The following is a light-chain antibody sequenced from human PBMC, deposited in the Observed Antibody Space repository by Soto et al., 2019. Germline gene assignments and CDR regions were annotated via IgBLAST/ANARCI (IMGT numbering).Light chain of an antibody. CDR3: QQYNNWTRT. CDR1: QSVSSN. V-gene: IGKV3-15*01. CDR2: GAS. Sequence: EIVMTQSPATLSVSPGERATLSCRASQSVSSNLAWYQQKPGQAPRLLIHGASTRATGIPARFSGSGSGTEFTLTISSLQSEDFAVYYCQQYNNWTRTFGQGTKVDIK. J-gene: IGKJ1*01.